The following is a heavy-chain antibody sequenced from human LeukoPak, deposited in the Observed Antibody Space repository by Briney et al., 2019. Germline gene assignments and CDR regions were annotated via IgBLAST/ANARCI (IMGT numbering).Heavy chain of an antibody. J-gene: IGHJ5*02. CDR1: GYTFTGYY. D-gene: IGHD3-9*01. CDR2: INPNSGGT. Sequence: RASVKVSCKASGYTFTGYYMHWVRQAPGQGLEWMGWINPNSGGTNYAQKFQGRVTMTRDTSISTAYMELSRLRSDDTAVYYCARVNLGEDYDILTGYYEYNWFDPWGQGTLVTVSS. CDR3: ARVNLGEDYDILTGYYEYNWFDP. V-gene: IGHV1-2*02.